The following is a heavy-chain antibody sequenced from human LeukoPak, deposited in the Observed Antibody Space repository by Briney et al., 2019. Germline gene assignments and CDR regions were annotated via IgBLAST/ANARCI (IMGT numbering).Heavy chain of an antibody. Sequence: GGSLRLSCAVSGFTFSNYAMSWVRQAPGRGLEWVSAITSSGGSTYYAGSEKGRFTISRDNSKNTLYLQMNSLSAEDTALYYCTKDARSGYYGLCDPWGQGTLVTVSS. CDR2: ITSSGGST. CDR3: TKDARSGYYGLCDP. V-gene: IGHV3-23*01. CDR1: GFTFSNYA. D-gene: IGHD3-10*01. J-gene: IGHJ5*02.